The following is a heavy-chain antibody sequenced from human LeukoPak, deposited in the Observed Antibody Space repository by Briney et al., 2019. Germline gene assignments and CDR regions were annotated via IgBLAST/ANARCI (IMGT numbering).Heavy chain of an antibody. CDR3: ASAQGVY. V-gene: IGHV3-23*01. CDR1: GFTFSSYG. J-gene: IGHJ4*02. Sequence: GGSLRLSCAASGFTFSSYGMHWVRQAPGKGLEWVSTISGSGDSKNYADSVKGRFFISRDNAKNTLYLQMNSLRAEDTAVYYCASAQGVYWGQGTLVTVSS. CDR2: ISGSGDSK.